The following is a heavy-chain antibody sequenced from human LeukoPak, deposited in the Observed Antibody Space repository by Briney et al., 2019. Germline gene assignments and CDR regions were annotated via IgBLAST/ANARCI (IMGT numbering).Heavy chain of an antibody. J-gene: IGHJ4*02. CDR3: AKDWAQYSSGWYDY. Sequence: GGSLRLSCAASGFTFSSYSMNWVRQAPGKGLEWVSYISSSSSTIYYADSVKGRFTISRDNSKNSLYLQMNSLRTEDTALYYCAKDWAQYSSGWYDYWGQGTLVTVSS. CDR2: ISSSSSTI. V-gene: IGHV3-48*04. CDR1: GFTFSSYS. D-gene: IGHD6-19*01.